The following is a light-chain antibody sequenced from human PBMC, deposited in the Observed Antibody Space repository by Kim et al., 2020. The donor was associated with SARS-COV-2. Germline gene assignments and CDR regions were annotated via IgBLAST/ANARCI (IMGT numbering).Light chain of an antibody. V-gene: IGKV3-11*01. CDR1: QSVSSY. J-gene: IGKJ4*01. Sequence: EIVLTQSPATLSLSLGERATLSCRASQSVSSYLVWYQQKPGQAPRLLIYDISNRATGIPARFSGSGSGTDFTLTISSLEPEDLAVYYCQQRNSWPLTFGGGTKVDIK. CDR2: DIS. CDR3: QQRNSWPLT.